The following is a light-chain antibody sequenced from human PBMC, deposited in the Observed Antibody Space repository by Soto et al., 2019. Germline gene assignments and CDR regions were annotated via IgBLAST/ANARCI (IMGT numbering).Light chain of an antibody. V-gene: IGKV3-15*01. CDR1: QSVSNN. CDR3: HQRYTWPLT. Sequence: EIVMTQSPATLSVSPGERATLSCRASQSVSNNLAWYQQKPGQAPRLLLYGASTRATGIPARFSGSGSGTEFTLTISSLQSEDFAVYYCHQRYTWPLTFGGGTKVEI. J-gene: IGKJ4*01. CDR2: GAS.